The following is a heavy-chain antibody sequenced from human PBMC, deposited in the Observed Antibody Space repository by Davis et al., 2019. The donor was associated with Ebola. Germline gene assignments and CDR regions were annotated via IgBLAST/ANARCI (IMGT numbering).Heavy chain of an antibody. Sequence: PSETLSLTCAVYGGSFSGYYWVWIRQPPGKGLEWIGAIHQNGRTNYNPSLKSRVVVSLDTSQNQFSLKLSSVTAADTAVYYCARENWDDHFFDHWGQGTLVAVSS. V-gene: IGHV4-34*09. CDR1: GGSFSGYY. J-gene: IGHJ4*02. CDR2: IHQNGRT. CDR3: ARENWDDHFFDH. D-gene: IGHD1-1*01.